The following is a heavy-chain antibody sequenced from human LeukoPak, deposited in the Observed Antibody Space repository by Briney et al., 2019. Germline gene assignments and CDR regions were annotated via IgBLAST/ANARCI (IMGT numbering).Heavy chain of an antibody. V-gene: IGHV3-7*01. CDR1: GFTFSSYW. CDR2: IKQDGSEK. D-gene: IGHD5-24*01. Sequence: GGSLRLSCAASGFTFSSYWMSWVRQAPGKGLEWVANIKQDGSEKYYVDSVKGRFTISRDNAKNSLCLQMNSLRAEDTAVYYCAAERWLQLGDAFDIWGQGTMVTVSS. J-gene: IGHJ3*02. CDR3: AAERWLQLGDAFDI.